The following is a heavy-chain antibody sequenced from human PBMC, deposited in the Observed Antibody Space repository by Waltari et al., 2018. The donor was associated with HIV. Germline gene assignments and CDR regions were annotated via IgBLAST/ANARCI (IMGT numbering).Heavy chain of an antibody. CDR2: ISYDGGNK. V-gene: IGHV3-30*18. CDR1: GFTFSGYD. D-gene: IGHD4-17*01. J-gene: IGHJ4*02. Sequence: QVQLVESGGGVVHPGSSLRLSCAASGFTFSGYDMHWVRQAPGKGLGWVAVISYDGGNKYYADSVKGRFTISRDNSKNTLYLQMNSLRAEDTAVYYCAKVKPDYGDYLYYFDYWGQGTLATVSS. CDR3: AKVKPDYGDYLYYFDY.